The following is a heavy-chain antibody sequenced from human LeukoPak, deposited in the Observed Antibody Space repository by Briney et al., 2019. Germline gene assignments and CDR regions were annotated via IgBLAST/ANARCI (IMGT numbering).Heavy chain of an antibody. Sequence: GASVKVSCKASGYTFTGYYMHWVRQAPGQGLEWMGGTIPIFGTANYAQKFQGRVTITADKSTSTAYMELSSLRSEDTAVYYCARGGYDILTGYDYYYYMDVWGKGTTVTVSS. V-gene: IGHV1-69*06. J-gene: IGHJ6*03. CDR1: GYTFTGYY. CDR3: ARGGYDILTGYDYYYYMDV. CDR2: TIPIFGTA. D-gene: IGHD3-9*01.